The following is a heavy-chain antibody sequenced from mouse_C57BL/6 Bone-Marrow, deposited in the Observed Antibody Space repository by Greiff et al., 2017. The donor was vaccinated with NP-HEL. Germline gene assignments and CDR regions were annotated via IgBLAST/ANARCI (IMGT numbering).Heavy chain of an antibody. CDR3: AKKYYGSSYAMDY. Sequence: VKLVESGPGLVQPSQSLSITCTVSGFSLTSYGVHWVRQSPGKGLEWLGVIWRGGSTDYNAAFMSRLSITKDNSKSQVFFKMNSLQADDTAIYYCAKKYYGSSYAMDYWGQGTSVTVSS. D-gene: IGHD1-1*01. CDR1: GFSLTSYG. V-gene: IGHV2-5*01. J-gene: IGHJ4*01. CDR2: IWRGGST.